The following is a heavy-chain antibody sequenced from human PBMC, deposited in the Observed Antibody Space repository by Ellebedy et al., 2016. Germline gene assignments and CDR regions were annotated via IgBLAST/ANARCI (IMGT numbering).Heavy chain of an antibody. V-gene: IGHV4-34*01. J-gene: IGHJ3*02. CDR1: GASFSGYY. D-gene: IGHD2-21*01. Sequence: SETLSLTCAVYGASFSGYYWSWIRQTPGEGLEWIGEINHSGSTNYNPSLKSRLTISVDTSKNQFSLKMSSVTAAGTAIFYCARGLFDHRMAFDIWGQGTMVTVSS. CDR2: INHSGST. CDR3: ARGLFDHRMAFDI.